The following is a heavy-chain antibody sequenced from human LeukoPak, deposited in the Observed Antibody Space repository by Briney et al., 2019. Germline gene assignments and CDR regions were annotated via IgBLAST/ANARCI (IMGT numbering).Heavy chain of an antibody. D-gene: IGHD3-3*01. J-gene: IGHJ4*02. CDR1: GGSISSGDYY. CDR3: ARDTSGYKGPHFYY. CDR2: IYYSGST. V-gene: IGHV4-30-4*01. Sequence: SETLSLTCTVSGGSISSGDYYWSWIRQPPGKGLEWIGYIYYSGSTYYNPSLKSRVTISVDTSKNQFSLKLSSVTAADTAVYYCARDTSGYKGPHFYYWGQGTLVTVSS.